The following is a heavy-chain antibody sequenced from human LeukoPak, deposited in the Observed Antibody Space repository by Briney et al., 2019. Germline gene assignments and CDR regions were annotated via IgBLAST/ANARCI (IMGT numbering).Heavy chain of an antibody. CDR2: ISSSSSTI. V-gene: IGHV3-48*04. J-gene: IGHJ3*02. D-gene: IGHD6-13*01. Sequence: PGGSLRLSCTASGFTFGDYAMSWVRQAPGKGLEWVSYISSSSSTIYYADSVKGRFTISRDNAKNSLYLQMNSLRAEDTAVYYCARDSLIAAAGRGAFDIWGQGTMVTVSS. CDR1: GFTFGDYA. CDR3: ARDSLIAAAGRGAFDI.